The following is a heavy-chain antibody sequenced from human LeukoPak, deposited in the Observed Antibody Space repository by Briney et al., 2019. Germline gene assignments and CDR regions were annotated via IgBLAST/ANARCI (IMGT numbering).Heavy chain of an antibody. Sequence: SGPTLVNPTQTLTLTCTFSGFSLSTGGMGVGWIRQPPGKALEWLAVIFWDDNEHYSPSLKNRLTITKDTSKNQVILTVTNMDPVDTATYYCSHRHNLGVTGPVVTFDSWGQGTLVTVSS. D-gene: IGHD2-21*02. J-gene: IGHJ5*01. CDR2: IFWDDNE. CDR1: GFSLSTGGMG. CDR3: SHRHNLGVTGPVVTFDS. V-gene: IGHV2-5*02.